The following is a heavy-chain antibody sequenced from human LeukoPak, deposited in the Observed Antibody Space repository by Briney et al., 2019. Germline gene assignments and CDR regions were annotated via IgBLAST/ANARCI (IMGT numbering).Heavy chain of an antibody. V-gene: IGHV3-30*02. CDR2: IRSDASTK. Sequence: GGSLRLSCAASGFTFSNYGMHWVRQAPGKGLEWVAFIRSDASTKFYADSVKGRFTISRDNSKTTLYLQMNSLRADDTAVYYCAKDLPTPYFDYWGQGTLVTVSS. J-gene: IGHJ4*02. CDR3: AKDLPTPYFDY. CDR1: GFTFSNYG. D-gene: IGHD4-23*01.